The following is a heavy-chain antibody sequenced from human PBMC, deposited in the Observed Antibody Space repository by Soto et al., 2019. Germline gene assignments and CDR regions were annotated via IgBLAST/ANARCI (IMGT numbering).Heavy chain of an antibody. J-gene: IGHJ6*03. CDR1: GYTFTSYY. V-gene: IGHV1-46*03. CDR3: AREPGRITMVRGVRFPYYMDV. CDR2: INPSGGST. Sequence: GASVKVSCKASGYTFTSYYMHWVRQAPGQGLEWMGIINPSGGSTSYAQKFQGRVTMTRDTSTSTVYMELSSLRSEDTAVYYCAREPGRITMVRGVRFPYYMDVWGKGTTVTVSS. D-gene: IGHD3-10*01.